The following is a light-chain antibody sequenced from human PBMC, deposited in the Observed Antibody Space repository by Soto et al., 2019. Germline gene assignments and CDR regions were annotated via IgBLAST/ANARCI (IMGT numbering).Light chain of an antibody. CDR1: SSDIGAYNF. J-gene: IGLJ2*01. CDR3: TSWITSTTMK. Sequence: QSALTQPASVSGSPGQSITISCTGTSSDIGAYNFVSWYQQHPGKAPKLMLYDVNIRPSGVSNRFSGSKSGNTASLTISGLQAEDEADYYCTSWITSTTMKFGGGTKLTVL. V-gene: IGLV2-14*03. CDR2: DVN.